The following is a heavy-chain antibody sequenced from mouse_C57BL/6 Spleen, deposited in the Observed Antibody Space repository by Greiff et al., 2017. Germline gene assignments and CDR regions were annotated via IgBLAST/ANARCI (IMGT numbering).Heavy chain of an antibody. J-gene: IGHJ4*01. CDR1: GYAFSSSW. CDR3: AREETGYAMDY. Sequence: VKLVESGPELVKPGASVKISCKASGYAFSSSWMNWVKQRPGKGLEWIGRIYPGDGDTNYNGKFKGKATLTADKSSSTAYMQLSSLTSEDSAVYFCAREETGYAMDYWGQGTSVTVSS. CDR2: IYPGDGDT. V-gene: IGHV1-82*01.